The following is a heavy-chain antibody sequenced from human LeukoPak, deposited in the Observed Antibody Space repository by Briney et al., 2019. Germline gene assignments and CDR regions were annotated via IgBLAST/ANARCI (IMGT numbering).Heavy chain of an antibody. CDR1: GFTVSSNY. V-gene: IGHV3-53*01. CDR3: ARISSGWFVY. CDR2: IYSGGST. J-gene: IGHJ4*02. Sequence: QTGGSLRLSCAASGFTVSSNYMSWVRQAPGKGLEWVSVIYSGGSTYYADSVKGRFTISRDNSKNTLYLQMNSLRAEDTAVYYCARISSGWFVYWGQGTLVTVSS. D-gene: IGHD6-19*01.